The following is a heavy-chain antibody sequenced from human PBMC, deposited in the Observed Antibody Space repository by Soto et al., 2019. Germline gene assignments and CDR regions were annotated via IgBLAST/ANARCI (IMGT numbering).Heavy chain of an antibody. V-gene: IGHV4-39*01. Sequence: QLQLQESGPGLVKPSETLSLTCAVSGASISRTGFHWGWIRQPPGQGLEWIGSIYEGGTTFYNSSLKSRVTTSAATSKNLFSLKLNSVTAADTDVYFSARRGSGHTFDYWGQGTLVTVSS. CDR1: GASISRTGFH. CDR2: IYEGGTT. D-gene: IGHD3-10*01. J-gene: IGHJ4*02. CDR3: ARRGSGHTFDY.